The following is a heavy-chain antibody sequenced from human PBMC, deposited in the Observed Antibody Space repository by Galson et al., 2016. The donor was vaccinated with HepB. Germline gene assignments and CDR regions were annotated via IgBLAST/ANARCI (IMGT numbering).Heavy chain of an antibody. CDR1: GGSISSYY. V-gene: IGHV4-4*07. CDR3: ARDSSGWHPNFYWSFDL. CDR2: LYTSGST. D-gene: IGHD6-19*01. J-gene: IGHJ2*01. Sequence: SETLSLTCTVSGGSISSYYWSWIRQPAGKGLEWIGRLYTSGSTSYNPSLKSRVTMSLHTSKNQFSLNLSSVTAADTAVYYCARDSSGWHPNFYWSFDLWGRGTLVTVSS.